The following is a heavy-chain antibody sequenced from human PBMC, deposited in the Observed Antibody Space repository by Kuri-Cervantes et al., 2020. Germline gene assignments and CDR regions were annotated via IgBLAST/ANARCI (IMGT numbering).Heavy chain of an antibody. Sequence: ASVKVSCKASGYTFTSYGISWVRQAPGQGLEWMGWISAYNGDTNYAQKLQGRVTMTTDTSTSTAYMELSSLRSEDTAVYYCAREGSGSYYFDYWGQGTLVTVSS. D-gene: IGHD1-26*01. CDR3: AREGSGSYYFDY. CDR1: GYTFTSYG. J-gene: IGHJ4*02. CDR2: ISAYNGDT. V-gene: IGHV1-18*01.